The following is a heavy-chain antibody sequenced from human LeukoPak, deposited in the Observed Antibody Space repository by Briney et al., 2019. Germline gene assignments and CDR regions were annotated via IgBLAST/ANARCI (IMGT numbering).Heavy chain of an antibody. CDR1: GYTFTSYG. J-gene: IGHJ6*04. V-gene: IGHV1-2*02. CDR3: ARVNIGDGSGNYYTPPMDV. CDR2: INPNSGGT. D-gene: IGHD3-10*01. Sequence: ASVKVSCKASGYTFTSYGISWVRQAPGQGLEWMGWINPNSGGTNYAQRFQGRVTMTRDMSISTVYMELSRLRSDDTAVYYCARVNIGDGSGNYYTPPMDVWGKGTTVTVSS.